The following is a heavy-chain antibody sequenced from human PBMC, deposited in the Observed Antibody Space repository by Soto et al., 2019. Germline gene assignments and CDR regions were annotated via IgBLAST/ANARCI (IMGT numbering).Heavy chain of an antibody. V-gene: IGHV4-34*01. CDR3: ARVDGPEINWNYNFDP. J-gene: IGHJ5*02. CDR1: GGSFSGYY. Sequence: SETLSLTCAVYGGSFSGYYWSWIRQPPGKGLEWIGEINHSGSTNYNPALKSRVTISVDTSKNQFSLKLSSGTAADTAVYYCARVDGPEINWNYNFDPWGQGTLVTVSS. D-gene: IGHD1-7*01. CDR2: INHSGST.